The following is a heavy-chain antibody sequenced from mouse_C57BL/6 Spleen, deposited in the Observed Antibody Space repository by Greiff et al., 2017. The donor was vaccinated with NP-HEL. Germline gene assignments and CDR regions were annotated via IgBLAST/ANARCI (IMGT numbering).Heavy chain of an antibody. J-gene: IGHJ3*01. V-gene: IGHV3-6*01. CDR2: ISYDGSN. D-gene: IGHD2-3*01. Sequence: EVKLQESGPGLVKPSQSLSLTCSVTGYSITSGYYWNWIRQFPGNKLEWMGYISYDGSNNYNPSLKNRISITRDTSKNQFFLKLNSVTTEDTATYYCARGADCYPPWFAYWGQGTLVTVSA. CDR1: GYSITSGYY. CDR3: ARGADCYPPWFAY.